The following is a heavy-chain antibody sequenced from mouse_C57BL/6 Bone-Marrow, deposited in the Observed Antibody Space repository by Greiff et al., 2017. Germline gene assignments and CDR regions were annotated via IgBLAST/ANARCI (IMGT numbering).Heavy chain of an antibody. Sequence: QVQLQQPGAELVKPGASVKVSCKASGYTFTSYWMHWVKQRPGQGLEWIGRIHPSDSDTNYNQKFKGKATLTVDKSSSTAYMELRSLTSEDTAVYYSAGAVYGNYPYDIDYWGQGPSVTVSS. CDR3: AGAVYGNYPYDIDY. J-gene: IGHJ4*01. D-gene: IGHD2-10*02. CDR1: GYTFTSYW. V-gene: IGHV1-74*01. CDR2: IHPSDSDT.